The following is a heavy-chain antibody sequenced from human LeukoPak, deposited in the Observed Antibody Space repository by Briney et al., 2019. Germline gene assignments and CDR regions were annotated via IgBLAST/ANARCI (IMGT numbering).Heavy chain of an antibody. J-gene: IGHJ4*02. V-gene: IGHV4-39*01. Sequence: SETLSLTCTVSGGSISSSSYYWGWIRQPPGKGLEWIGSIYYSRSTYYNPSLNSRVTISVDSTKNQFSLKLSSVTGADTAVYYCARRHDRSGYPFDYWGQGTLVTVSS. CDR1: GGSISSSSYY. CDR2: IYYSRST. CDR3: ARRHDRSGYPFDY. D-gene: IGHD3-22*01.